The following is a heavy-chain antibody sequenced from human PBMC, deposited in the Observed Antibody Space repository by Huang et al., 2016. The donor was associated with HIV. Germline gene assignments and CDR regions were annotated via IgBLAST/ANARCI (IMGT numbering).Heavy chain of an antibody. CDR2: ISDEGSNK. V-gene: IGHV3-30-3*01. CDR1: RFTFSNYA. CDR3: ARDLWLRDLYYYYYMDV. J-gene: IGHJ6*03. D-gene: IGHD5-12*01. Sequence: QVQLVESGGGVVQPGRSLRLSCAASRFTFSNYAMHWVRQAPGKGVEWVAVISDEGSNKYYADSVKGRFTIARDNSKNTLYLQMNSLRAEDTAVYYCARDLWLRDLYYYYYMDVWGKGTTVTVSS.